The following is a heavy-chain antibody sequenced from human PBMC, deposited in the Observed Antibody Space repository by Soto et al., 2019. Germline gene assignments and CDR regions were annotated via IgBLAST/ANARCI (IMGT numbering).Heavy chain of an antibody. V-gene: IGHV4-34*01. CDR2: INHSGST. Sequence: PSETLSLTCAVYGGSFSGYYWSWIRQPPWKGLEWIGEINHSGSTNYNPSLKRRVTISVDTSKNQFSLKLSSVTAADTAVYYCARGGSRLNAFWSGYSPHNWFDQWGQGTLVSVS. CDR1: GGSFSGYY. D-gene: IGHD3-3*01. J-gene: IGHJ5*02. CDR3: ARGGSRLNAFWSGYSPHNWFDQ.